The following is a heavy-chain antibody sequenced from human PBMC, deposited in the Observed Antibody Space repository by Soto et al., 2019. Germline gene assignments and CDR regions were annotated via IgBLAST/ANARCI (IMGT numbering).Heavy chain of an antibody. Sequence: QVQLVQSGAEVKKPGSSVKVSCKASGGTFSSYAISWVRQAPGQGLEWMGGIIPIFGTANYAQKFQGRVTITADKSTSTAYMELSSLRSEDTAVYYCARDRSDYYDSSGYYPYFDYWGQGTQVTVSS. J-gene: IGHJ4*02. CDR2: IIPIFGTA. D-gene: IGHD3-22*01. CDR3: ARDRSDYYDSSGYYPYFDY. V-gene: IGHV1-69*06. CDR1: GGTFSSYA.